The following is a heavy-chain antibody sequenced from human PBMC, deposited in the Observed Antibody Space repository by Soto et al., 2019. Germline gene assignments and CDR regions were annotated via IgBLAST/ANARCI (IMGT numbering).Heavy chain of an antibody. V-gene: IGHV3-23*01. CDR3: AKVRIAALLLPRLDAFDI. CDR2: ISGSGGST. CDR1: GFTFSSYA. Sequence: PGGSLRLSCAASGFTFSSYAMSWVRQAPGKGLEWVSAISGSGGSTYYADSVKGRLTISRDNSKNTLYLQMNSLRAEDTAVYYCAKVRIAALLLPRLDAFDIWGQGTMVTVSS. D-gene: IGHD6-6*01. J-gene: IGHJ3*02.